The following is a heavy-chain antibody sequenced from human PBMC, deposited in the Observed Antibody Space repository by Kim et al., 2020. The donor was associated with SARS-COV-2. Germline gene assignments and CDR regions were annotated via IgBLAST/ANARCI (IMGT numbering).Heavy chain of an antibody. D-gene: IGHD3-10*01. Sequence: GGSLRLSCAASGFTISDYSMNWVRQAPGKGLEWVSLISSSSSTISYADSVKGRFTISRDNAKNSLYLQMNSLRDEDTAVYYCALTIVRGVRYGMDVWGQGTTVIVSS. CDR3: ALTIVRGVRYGMDV. CDR1: GFTISDYS. V-gene: IGHV3-48*02. CDR2: ISSSSSTI. J-gene: IGHJ6*02.